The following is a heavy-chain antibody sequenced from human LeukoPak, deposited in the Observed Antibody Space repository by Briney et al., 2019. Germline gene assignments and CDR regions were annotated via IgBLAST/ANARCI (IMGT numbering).Heavy chain of an antibody. Sequence: GGSLRLSCAASGFTVSSNYMSWVRQAPGQGLEWVSVIYAGGNTYYADSVKGRFTISRDNSKNTLYLQMNSLRAEDTAVYYCARSYTYYYDSSGYYYVSYFDYWGQGTLVTVSS. J-gene: IGHJ4*02. CDR3: ARSYTYYYDSSGYYYVSYFDY. V-gene: IGHV3-66*01. D-gene: IGHD3-22*01. CDR2: IYAGGNT. CDR1: GFTVSSNY.